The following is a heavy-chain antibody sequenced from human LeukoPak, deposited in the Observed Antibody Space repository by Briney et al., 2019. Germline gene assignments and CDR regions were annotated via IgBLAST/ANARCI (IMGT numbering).Heavy chain of an antibody. D-gene: IGHD3-10*01. V-gene: IGHV1-46*01. J-gene: IGHJ6*03. CDR1: GYTFTSYY. CDR2: INPSGGST. Sequence: ASVKVSCKASGYTFTSYYMHWVRQAPGQGPEWMGIINPSGGSTSYAQKFQGRVTMTRNMSTSTVYMELSSLRSEDTAVYYRARASGVRGYYYMDVWGKGTTVTVSS. CDR3: ARASGVRGYYYMDV.